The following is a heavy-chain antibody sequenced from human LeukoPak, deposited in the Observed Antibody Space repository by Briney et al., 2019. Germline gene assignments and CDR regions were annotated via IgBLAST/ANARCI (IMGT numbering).Heavy chain of an antibody. CDR1: GYTFTSYG. V-gene: IGHV1-18*01. J-gene: IGHJ4*02. D-gene: IGHD2-15*01. CDR2: ISAYNGNT. CDR3: AREGYCSGGSCYNFDY. Sequence: GASVKVSCKASGYTFTSYGISWVRQAPGQGLEWMGWISAYNGNTNYAQKFQGRVTMTRDTSISTAYMELSRLRSDDTAVYYCAREGYCSGGSCYNFDYWGQGTLVTVSS.